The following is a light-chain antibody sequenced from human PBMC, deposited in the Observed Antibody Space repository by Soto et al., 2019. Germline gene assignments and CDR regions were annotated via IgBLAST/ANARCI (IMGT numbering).Light chain of an antibody. CDR3: SSYTSSSTDV. CDR2: EVS. J-gene: IGLJ1*01. V-gene: IGLV2-14*01. Sequence: QSALTQPASVSGSPGQSITISCTGTSXDVGGYNYVSWYQQHPGKAPKLMIYEVSNRPSGVSNRFSGSKSGNTASLTNSGLQAEDEADYYCSSYTSSSTDVFGTGTKVTVL. CDR1: SXDVGGYNY.